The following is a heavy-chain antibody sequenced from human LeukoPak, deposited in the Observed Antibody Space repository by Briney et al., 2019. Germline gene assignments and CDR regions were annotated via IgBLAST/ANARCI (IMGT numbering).Heavy chain of an antibody. CDR2: IYYSGST. D-gene: IGHD3-10*01. CDR3: ARDKFGELFFDY. V-gene: IGHV4-39*07. CDR1: GGSISSSSYY. J-gene: IGHJ4*02. Sequence: SETLSLTCTVSGGSISSSSYYWGWIRQPPGKGLEWIGSIYYSGSTYYNPSLKSRVTISVDTSKTQFSLKLSSVTAADTAVYYCARDKFGELFFDYWGQGTLVTVSS.